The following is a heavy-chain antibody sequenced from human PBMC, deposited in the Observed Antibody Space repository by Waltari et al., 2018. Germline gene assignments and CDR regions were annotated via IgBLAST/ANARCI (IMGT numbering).Heavy chain of an antibody. CDR2: IIPIFGTA. J-gene: IGHJ4*02. CDR1: GGTFSSYA. D-gene: IGHD2-21*01. Sequence: QVQLVQSGAEVKKPGSSVKVSCKASGGTFSSYAISWVRQAHGQGLEWMGGIIPIFGTANYAQKFQGRVTITADESTSTAYMELSSLRSEDTAVYYCATGPCGGDCYRYYFDYWGQGTLVTVSS. CDR3: ATGPCGGDCYRYYFDY. V-gene: IGHV1-69*13.